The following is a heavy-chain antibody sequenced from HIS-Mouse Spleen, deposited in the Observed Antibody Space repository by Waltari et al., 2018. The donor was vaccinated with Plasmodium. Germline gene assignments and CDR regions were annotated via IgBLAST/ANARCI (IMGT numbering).Heavy chain of an antibody. V-gene: IGHV3-11*01. CDR1: GFTFSVYY. Sequence: QVQLVESGGGLVKPGGSLRLYCAASGFTFSVYYIRWIRQAPGKGLEWVSYISSSGSTKYYADSVKGRFTISRDNAKNSLYLQMNSLRAEDTAVYYCARDLLVGTYYYYGMDVWGQGTTVTVSS. CDR2: ISSSGSTK. J-gene: IGHJ6*02. D-gene: IGHD2-2*01. CDR3: ARDLLVGTYYYYGMDV.